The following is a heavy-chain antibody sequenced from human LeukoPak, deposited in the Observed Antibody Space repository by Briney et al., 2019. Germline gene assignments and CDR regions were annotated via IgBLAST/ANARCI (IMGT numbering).Heavy chain of an antibody. V-gene: IGHV4-34*01. CDR1: GGSFSGYY. D-gene: IGHD3-22*01. CDR3: ARSGYYDSSGFRWGRKFDP. Sequence: PSETLSLTCAVYGGSFSGYYWSWIRQPPGKGLEWTGEINHSGSTNYNPSLKSRVTISVDTSKNQFSLKLSSVTAADTAVYYCARSGYYDSSGFRWGRKFDPWGQGTLVTVSS. CDR2: INHSGST. J-gene: IGHJ5*02.